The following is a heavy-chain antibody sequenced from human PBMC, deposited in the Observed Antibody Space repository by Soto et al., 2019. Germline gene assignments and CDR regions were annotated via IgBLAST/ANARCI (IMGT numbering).Heavy chain of an antibody. CDR2: ISGSGGST. D-gene: IGHD6-19*01. CDR1: GVTFSSYA. Sequence: GGSLRLSCAASGVTFSSYAMAWVRQDPGKGLEWVSGISGSGGSTYYADSVRGRFTISRDNSKSTLYLQMNSLRAEDTAVYYCAKGGSGWPNYYYYYGLDVWGQGTAVTVSS. J-gene: IGHJ6*02. V-gene: IGHV3-23*01. CDR3: AKGGSGWPNYYYYYGLDV.